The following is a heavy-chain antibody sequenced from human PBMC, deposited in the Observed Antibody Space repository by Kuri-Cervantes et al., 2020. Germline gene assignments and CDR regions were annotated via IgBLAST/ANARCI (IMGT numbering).Heavy chain of an antibody. J-gene: IGHJ4*02. CDR1: GFTFSSYG. CDR2: ISYDGSNK. Sequence: GGSLRLSCAASGFTFSSYGMHWVRQAPGKGLEWVAVISYDGSNKYYADSVKGRFTISRDISKNTLYLQMNSLRAEDTAVYYCARDPRSYYNGRFDYWGQGTLVTVSS. D-gene: IGHD3-10*01. V-gene: IGHV3-30*03. CDR3: ARDPRSYYNGRFDY.